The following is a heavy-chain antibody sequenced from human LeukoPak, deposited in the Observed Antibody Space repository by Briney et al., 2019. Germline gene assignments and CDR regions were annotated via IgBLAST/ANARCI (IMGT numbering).Heavy chain of an antibody. Sequence: GGSLRLSCAASGFTFSSYAMHWVRRAPGEGLEWVAFIRYDGSNKFYADSVKGRFTISRDNSKNTLYLQMNSLRAEDTAVYYCARVAAPPYYFDYWGQGTLVTVSS. CDR3: ARVAAPPYYFDY. V-gene: IGHV3-30*02. CDR2: IRYDGSNK. J-gene: IGHJ4*02. D-gene: IGHD6-6*01. CDR1: GFTFSSYA.